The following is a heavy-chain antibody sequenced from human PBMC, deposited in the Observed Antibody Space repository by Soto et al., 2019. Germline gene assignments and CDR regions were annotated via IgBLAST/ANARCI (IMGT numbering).Heavy chain of an antibody. CDR2: IYYSGST. CDR1: AGSINTYS. D-gene: IGHD6-19*01. Sequence: PSETLSLTCSVSAGSINTYSWSWIRQSPGKGLEWIGNIYYSGSTNYNPSLKSRVTISLDTSKNRFSLKVTSVTAAAADVYYCARERGYSSASFFDYWGQGSLVTVSS. J-gene: IGHJ4*02. CDR3: ARERGYSSASFFDY. V-gene: IGHV4-59*01.